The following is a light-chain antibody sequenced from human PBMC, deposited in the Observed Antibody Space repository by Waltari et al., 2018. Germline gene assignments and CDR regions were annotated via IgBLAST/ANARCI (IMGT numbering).Light chain of an antibody. V-gene: IGLV3-1*01. Sequence: SVSPGQTATITCSGYPVGTKYISWYQQRPGQSPTLLIFQDTIRPSGIPERFSGSNSEGPATLTISGAQSMDEADYYCQAWDSHNLVFGGGTKLTVL. CDR2: QDT. J-gene: IGLJ2*01. CDR3: QAWDSHNLV. CDR1: PVGTKY.